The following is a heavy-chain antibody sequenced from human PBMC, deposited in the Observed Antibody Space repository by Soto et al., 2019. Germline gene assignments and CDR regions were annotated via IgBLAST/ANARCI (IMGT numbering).Heavy chain of an antibody. CDR1: GFSLTTNGVS. Sequence: SGPTLVNPTQTLTLTCTFSGFSLTTNGVSVGWIRQPPGKALEWLALIYWDDVERYSPSLKSRLTISKDTSKNQVVLTMTNMDPVDRVTYYYVHRHSSGSYFFVYWGQRALVSRSS. J-gene: IGHJ4*02. CDR3: VHRHSSGSYFFVY. V-gene: IGHV2-5*02. D-gene: IGHD3-10*01. CDR2: IYWDDVE.